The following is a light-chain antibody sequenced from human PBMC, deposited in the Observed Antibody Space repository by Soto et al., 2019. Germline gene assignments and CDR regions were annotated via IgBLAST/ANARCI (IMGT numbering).Light chain of an antibody. V-gene: IGKV3-15*01. CDR2: GPS. Sequence: EIVLTQSPVPLSLSPGAGATLSCRASQSVNRNLAWYQQKPGQAPRLLIFGPSTRATGVPGRFSGSGSGTEFTLTISSLQSEDFAVYYCQQYNNWPQTFGQGTKVDI. CDR3: QQYNNWPQT. CDR1: QSVNRN. J-gene: IGKJ1*01.